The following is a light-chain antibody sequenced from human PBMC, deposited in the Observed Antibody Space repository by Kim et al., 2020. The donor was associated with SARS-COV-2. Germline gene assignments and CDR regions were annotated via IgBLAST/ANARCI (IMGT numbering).Light chain of an antibody. V-gene: IGLV2-14*01. CDR3: SSYTSSSTF. CDR2: DVS. Sequence: HSALTQPASVSGSPGQSITISCTGTSSDVGGYNYVSWYQQHPGKAPKLMIYDVSKRPSGVSNRFSGSKSGNTASLTISGLQAEDEADYYCSSYTSSSTFFGGGTQLTVL. J-gene: IGLJ2*01. CDR1: SSDVGGYNY.